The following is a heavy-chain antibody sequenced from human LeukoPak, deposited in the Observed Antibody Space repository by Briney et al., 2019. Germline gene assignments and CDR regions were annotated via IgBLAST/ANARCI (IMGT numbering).Heavy chain of an antibody. Sequence: GGSLRLSCAASGFTVSSNYMSWVRQAPGKGLEWVSVIYGGGSTYYADSVKGRFTISRDSSKNTLYLQMNSLRVEDTAVYYCARGVLGLKPLDYWGQGTLVTVSS. CDR2: IYGGGST. CDR3: ARGVLGLKPLDY. J-gene: IGHJ4*02. D-gene: IGHD1-26*01. CDR1: GFTVSSNY. V-gene: IGHV3-53*01.